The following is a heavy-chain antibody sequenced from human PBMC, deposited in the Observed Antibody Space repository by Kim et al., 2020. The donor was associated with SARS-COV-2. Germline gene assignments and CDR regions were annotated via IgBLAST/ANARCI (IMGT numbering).Heavy chain of an antibody. D-gene: IGHD2-2*01. CDR3: ASFVPYCSSTSCYGDY. CDR2: IWYDGSNK. V-gene: IGHV3-33*01. CDR1: GFTFSSYG. J-gene: IGHJ4*02. Sequence: GGSLRLSCAASGFTFSSYGMHWVRQAPGKGLEWVAVIWYDGSNKYYADSVKGRFTISRDNSKNTLYLQMNSLRAEDTAVYYCASFVPYCSSTSCYGDYWGQGTLVTVSS.